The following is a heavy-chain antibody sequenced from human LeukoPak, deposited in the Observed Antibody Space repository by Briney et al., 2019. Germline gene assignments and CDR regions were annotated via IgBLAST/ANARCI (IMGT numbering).Heavy chain of an antibody. CDR2: INAGNGNT. CDR1: GYTFTSYG. Sequence: ASVKVSCKASGYTFTSYGISWVRQAPGQGLEWMGWINAGNGNTKYSQEFQGRVTITRDTSASTAYMELSSLRSEDMAVYYCARDSNYYDSSGYYYPSFDYWGQGTLVTVSS. CDR3: ARDSNYYDSSGYYYPSFDY. J-gene: IGHJ4*02. V-gene: IGHV1-3*03. D-gene: IGHD3-22*01.